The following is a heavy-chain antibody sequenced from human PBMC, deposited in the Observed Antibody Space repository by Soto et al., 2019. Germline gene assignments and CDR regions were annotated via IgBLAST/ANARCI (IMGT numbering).Heavy chain of an antibody. D-gene: IGHD3-22*01. Sequence: SETLSLTCTVSGGSISSYYWSWIRQPPGKGLEWIGYIYYSGSTNYNPSLKSRVTISVDTSKNQFSLKLSAVTAADTAVYYCAREGYSSGYYYYYGMDVWGQGTTVTVSS. CDR2: IYYSGST. CDR3: AREGYSSGYYYYYGMDV. CDR1: GGSISSYY. V-gene: IGHV4-59*01. J-gene: IGHJ6*02.